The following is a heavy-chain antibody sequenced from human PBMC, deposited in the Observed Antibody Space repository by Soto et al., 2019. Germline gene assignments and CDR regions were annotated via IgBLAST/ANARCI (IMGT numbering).Heavy chain of an antibody. CDR3: ARGVDIVSTTHVAFDV. Sequence: EVQLVESGGGLVKPGGSLRFSCAASGFNFTSHSMNWVRQAPGKGLEWVSSISRTSNYIYYADSVKGRFTISRDNAKNSLYLQMNSLRAEDTAVYYCARGVDIVSTTHVAFDVWGQGAVVSVSS. D-gene: IGHD5-12*01. CDR1: GFNFTSHS. J-gene: IGHJ3*01. CDR2: ISRTSNYI. V-gene: IGHV3-21*01.